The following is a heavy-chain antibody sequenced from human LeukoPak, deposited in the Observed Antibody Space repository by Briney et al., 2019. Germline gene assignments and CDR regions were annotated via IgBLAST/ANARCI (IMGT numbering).Heavy chain of an antibody. CDR2: IYYSGST. D-gene: IGHD2-21*01. CDR1: GGSISSGGYY. CDR3: ARGRWGVADY. J-gene: IGHJ4*02. V-gene: IGHV4-31*03. Sequence: SETLSLTCTVSGGSISSGGYYWSWIRQHPGKGLEWIGYIYYSGSTYYNPSLKSRVTISVDTSKNQFSLKLSFVTAADTAVYYCARGRWGVADYWGQGTLVTVSS.